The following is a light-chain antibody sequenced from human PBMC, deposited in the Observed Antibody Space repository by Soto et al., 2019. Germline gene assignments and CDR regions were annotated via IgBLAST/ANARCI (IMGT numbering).Light chain of an antibody. V-gene: IGKV3-20*01. CDR2: AAS. CDR1: QSISSSY. CDR3: QQYDHPPYT. Sequence: EIVLTQSPGTLSLSPGEGGTLSCRASQSISSSYLAWYQQKPGQSPRLLIYAASSRATGIPDRFSGSGSGTDFTLTISRLEPEDTATYYCQQYDHPPYTFGQGTKLEIK. J-gene: IGKJ2*01.